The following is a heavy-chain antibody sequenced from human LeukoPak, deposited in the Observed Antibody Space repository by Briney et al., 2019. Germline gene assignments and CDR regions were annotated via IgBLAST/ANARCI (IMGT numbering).Heavy chain of an antibody. CDR1: GGSINSSSYY. Sequence: SETLSLTCTVSGGSINSSSYYWDWIRQPPGKGLEWIGNIYYSGSTYYNPSLKSRVTISVDTSKNQFSLNLSSVPASDTAVYYCARRGGSGRSFDYWGQGILVTVSS. D-gene: IGHD3-10*01. J-gene: IGHJ4*02. CDR2: IYYSGST. V-gene: IGHV4-39*01. CDR3: ARRGGSGRSFDY.